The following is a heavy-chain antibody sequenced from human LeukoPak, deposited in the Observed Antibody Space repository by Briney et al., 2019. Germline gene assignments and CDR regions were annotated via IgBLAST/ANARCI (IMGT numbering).Heavy chain of an antibody. CDR3: ARDADYYDRDAYFDY. Sequence: SGGSLRLSCAASGFTFSSYSMNWVRQAPGMGLEWVSSISSSSSYIYYADSVKGRFTISRDNAKNSLYLQMNSLRAEDTALYYCARDADYYDRDAYFDYWGQGTLVTVSS. J-gene: IGHJ4*02. CDR1: GFTFSSYS. CDR2: ISSSSSYI. V-gene: IGHV3-21*04. D-gene: IGHD3-22*01.